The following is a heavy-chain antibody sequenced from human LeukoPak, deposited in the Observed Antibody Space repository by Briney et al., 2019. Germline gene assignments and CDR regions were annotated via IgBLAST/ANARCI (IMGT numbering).Heavy chain of an antibody. J-gene: IGHJ4*02. CDR3: ARDIAVAGLFDY. CDR2: IWYDGSNK. V-gene: IGHV3-33*01. D-gene: IGHD6-19*01. Sequence: GGSLRPPWAGPGFPFAGIGRHGVGRAPGKGLGGVAVIWYDGSNKYYADSVKGRFTISRDNSKNTLYLQMNSLRAEDTAVYYCARDIAVAGLFDYWGQGTLVTVSS. CDR1: GFPFAGIG.